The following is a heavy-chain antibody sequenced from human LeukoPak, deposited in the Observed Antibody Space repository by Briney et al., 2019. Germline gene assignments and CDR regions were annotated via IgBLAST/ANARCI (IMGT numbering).Heavy chain of an antibody. CDR1: GVSFSGYY. V-gene: IGHV4-34*10. CDR2: INQSGNT. J-gene: IGHJ6*03. Sequence: PSETLSLTCAVYGVSFSGYYWSWLRQPPGKGLEWIGEINQSGNTHYNLSLKSRVTISVDTSKNQFNLKLSSVTAADTAVYYCARASYGSGSYYEDYFYYMDVWGKGTTVTISS. CDR3: ARASYGSGSYYEDYFYYMDV. D-gene: IGHD3-10*01.